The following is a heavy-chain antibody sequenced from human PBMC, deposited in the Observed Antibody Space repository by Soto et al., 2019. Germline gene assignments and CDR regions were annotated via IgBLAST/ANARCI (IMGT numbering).Heavy chain of an antibody. CDR1: GGSISSSSYY. V-gene: IGHV4-39*01. CDR2: IYYSGST. Sequence: SETLSLTCTVSGGSISSSSYYWGWIRQPPGKGLEWIGSIYYSGSTYYNPSLKSRVTISVDTSKNQFSLKLSSVTAADTAVYYCASIYGSGSYYRAADYWGRGTLVTVSS. J-gene: IGHJ4*02. D-gene: IGHD3-10*01. CDR3: ASIYGSGSYYRAADY.